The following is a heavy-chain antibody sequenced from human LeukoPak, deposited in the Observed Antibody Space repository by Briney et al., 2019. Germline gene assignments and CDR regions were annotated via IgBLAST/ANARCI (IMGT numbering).Heavy chain of an antibody. Sequence: SETLSLTCTVSGYSISSGYYWGWIRQPPGKGLEWIGSIYHSGSTYYNPSLKSRVTISVDTSKNQFSLKLSSVTAADTAVYYCARDGDYDTLTGSSYYMDVWGKGTTVTVSS. CDR3: ARDGDYDTLTGSSYYMDV. J-gene: IGHJ6*03. CDR2: IYHSGST. D-gene: IGHD3-9*01. V-gene: IGHV4-38-2*02. CDR1: GYSISSGYY.